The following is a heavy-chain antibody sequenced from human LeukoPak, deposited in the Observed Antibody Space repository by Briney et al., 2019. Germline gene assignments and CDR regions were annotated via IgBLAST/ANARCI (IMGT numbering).Heavy chain of an antibody. CDR1: GYTFTGYY. J-gene: IGHJ4*02. CDR2: INPNSGGT. V-gene: IGHV1-2*02. Sequence: ASVKVSCKASGYTFTGYYMHWVRQAPGQGLEWMGWINPNSGGTNYAQKFQGRVTMTRDTSISTAYMELSRLRSDDTAVYYCARDRSYVNYYGSGSYYRIDYWGQETLVTVSS. CDR3: ARDRSYVNYYGSGSYYRIDY. D-gene: IGHD3-10*01.